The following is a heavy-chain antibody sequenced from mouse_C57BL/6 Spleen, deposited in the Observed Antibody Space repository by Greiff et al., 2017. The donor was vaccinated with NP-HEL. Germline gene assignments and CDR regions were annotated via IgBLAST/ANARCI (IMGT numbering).Heavy chain of an antibody. D-gene: IGHD2-2*01. J-gene: IGHJ1*03. CDR2: IDPSDSYT. CDR1: GYTFTSYW. CDR3: ARSGGVTEYFDV. V-gene: IGHV1-69*01. Sequence: QVQLQQPGAELVMPGASVKLSCKASGYTFTSYWMHWVKQRPGQGLEWIGEIDPSDSYTNYNQKFKGKSTLTVDKSSSTAYMQLSSLTSEDSAVYYCARSGGVTEYFDVWGTGTTVTVSS.